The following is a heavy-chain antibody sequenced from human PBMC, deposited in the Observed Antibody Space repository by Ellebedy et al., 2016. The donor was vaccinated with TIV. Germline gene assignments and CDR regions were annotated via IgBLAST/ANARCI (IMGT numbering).Heavy chain of an antibody. V-gene: IGHV3-7*02. CDR3: ARWYDDSWTGYYT. CDR2: IKYDGSEK. D-gene: IGHD3-3*01. Sequence: GESLKISCAASGFTFSTYWMSWVRQAPGKGLGWVANIKYDGSEKYYGYSVKGRFTISRDNAKKSLYLQMDSLRAEDTAVYYCARWYDDSWTGYYTWGQGTLVTVSS. J-gene: IGHJ5*02. CDR1: GFTFSTYW.